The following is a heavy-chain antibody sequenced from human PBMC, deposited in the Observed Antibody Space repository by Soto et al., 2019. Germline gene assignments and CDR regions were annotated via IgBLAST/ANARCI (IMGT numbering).Heavy chain of an antibody. CDR2: FIPIFVSA. J-gene: IGHJ4*02. CDR1: GGTVSSYA. Sequence: ASVKVSCKASGGTVSSYAITWVRQAPGKGLEWMGVFIPIFVSAHYAPKFQGRITITADESTSTAYMGLSGLTSEDTAIYYCARDVSSDTTGFRGYDLWGQGTQVTVSS. V-gene: IGHV1-69*13. D-gene: IGHD3-10*01. CDR3: ARDVSSDTTGFRGYDL.